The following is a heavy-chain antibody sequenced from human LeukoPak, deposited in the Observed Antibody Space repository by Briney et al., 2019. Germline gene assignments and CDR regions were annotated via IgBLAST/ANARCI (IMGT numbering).Heavy chain of an antibody. D-gene: IGHD4-23*01. CDR1: GFTFSSYG. J-gene: IGHJ4*02. CDR3: AKDLQYYGGNSDYFDY. Sequence: GGSLRLSCAASGFTFSSYGMHGVRQAPGKGLEWVAVISYDGSNKYYADSVKGRFTISRDNSKNTLYLQMNSLRAEDTAVYYCAKDLQYYGGNSDYFDYWGQGTLVTVSS. CDR2: ISYDGSNK. V-gene: IGHV3-30*18.